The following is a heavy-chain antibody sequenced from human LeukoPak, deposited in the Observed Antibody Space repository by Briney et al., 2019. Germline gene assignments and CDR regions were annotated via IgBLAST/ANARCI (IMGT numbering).Heavy chain of an antibody. CDR1: GFSFSNVW. D-gene: IGHD6-6*01. CDR3: ARGGGSSS. CDR2: IKTDGSAT. Sequence: GGSLRLSCAAPGFSFSNVWMSWVRQAPGKGLEWVANIKTDGSATNYVDSVKGRFTISRDNAKNSLDLQMNSLRAEDTAVYYCARGGGSSSWGQGTLVTVSS. V-gene: IGHV3-7*01. J-gene: IGHJ5*02.